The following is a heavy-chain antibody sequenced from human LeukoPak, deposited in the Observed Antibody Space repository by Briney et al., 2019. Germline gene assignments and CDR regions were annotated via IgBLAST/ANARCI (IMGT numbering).Heavy chain of an antibody. V-gene: IGHV4-59*08. D-gene: IGHD1-26*01. CDR2: IYYSGST. J-gene: IGHJ4*02. CDR1: GDSIRSYY. Sequence: SETLSLTCTASGDSIRSYYWSWIRQPPGKGLEWIGYIYYSGSTNYNPSLKSRVTISKDTSKNQFSLKLSSVTAADTAVYYCARQLYSGSFSHFDYWGQGTLVTVSS. CDR3: ARQLYSGSFSHFDY.